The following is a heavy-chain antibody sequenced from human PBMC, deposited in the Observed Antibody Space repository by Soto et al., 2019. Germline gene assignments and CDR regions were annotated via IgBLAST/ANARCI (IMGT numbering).Heavy chain of an antibody. CDR1: GYIFKNYG. CDR2: ISVYNGDR. Sequence: QVQLVQSGAEVKEPGASVKVSCKASGYIFKNYGITWVRQAPGQGLEWMGFISVYNGDRDYAQNLQGRVTMTTDSSTSTAYMELRSLTSDDTAVYYCARRNDYGDYWGQGTLVTVSS. J-gene: IGHJ4*02. CDR3: ARRNDYGDY. V-gene: IGHV1-18*01.